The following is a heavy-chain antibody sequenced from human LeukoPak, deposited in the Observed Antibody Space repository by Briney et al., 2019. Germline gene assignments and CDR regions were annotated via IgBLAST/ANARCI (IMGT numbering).Heavy chain of an antibody. Sequence: GALRLSCAASGFPFSSYAMSWVRQAPGKGLEWVSAIRGSGDSTYYADFVEGRFTISRDNSKNTPYLQMNSLRAEDTAVYYCARGLDYGDYAADYWGQGTLVTVSS. J-gene: IGHJ4*02. CDR1: GFPFSSYA. D-gene: IGHD4-17*01. CDR3: ARGLDYGDYAADY. V-gene: IGHV3-23*01. CDR2: IRGSGDST.